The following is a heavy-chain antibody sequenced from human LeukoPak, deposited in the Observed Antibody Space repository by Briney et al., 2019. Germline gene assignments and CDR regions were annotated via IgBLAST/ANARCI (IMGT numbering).Heavy chain of an antibody. J-gene: IGHJ3*02. CDR2: IYYSGST. V-gene: IGHV4-31*03. CDR1: GVSICSGGYY. CDR3: ARDDSSGPGAAFDI. D-gene: IGHD3-22*01. Sequence: SETLSLTCTVSGVSICSGGYYWSWIRQHPGKGLEWIGYIYYSGSTYYNPSLKSRVTISVDTSKNQFSLKLSSVTAADTAVYYCARDDSSGPGAAFDIWGQGTMVTVSS.